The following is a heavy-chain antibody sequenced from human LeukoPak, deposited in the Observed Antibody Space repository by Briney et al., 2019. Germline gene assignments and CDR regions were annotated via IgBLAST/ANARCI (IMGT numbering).Heavy chain of an antibody. CDR3: ARQSIAVAGNFEY. Sequence: PSETLSLTCTVSGGSISSYYWSWIRQPPGKGLEWIGYIYYSGSTNYNPSLKSRVTISVDTSKNQFSLKLSSVTAADTAVYYCARQSIAVAGNFEYWGQGTLVTVSS. D-gene: IGHD6-19*01. V-gene: IGHV4-59*08. CDR2: IYYSGST. CDR1: GGSISSYY. J-gene: IGHJ4*02.